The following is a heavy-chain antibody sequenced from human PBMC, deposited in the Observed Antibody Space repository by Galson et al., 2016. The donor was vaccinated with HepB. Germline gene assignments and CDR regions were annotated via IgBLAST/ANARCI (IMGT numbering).Heavy chain of an antibody. CDR3: ARAPFCSAGHCYVDYIDY. CDR1: GFNFSSFG. D-gene: IGHD2-15*01. J-gene: IGHJ4*02. Sequence: SLRLSCAAFGFNFSSFGMHWVRQAPGKGLEWVAVISLDGTNKYYADSVKGRFTISRDNSNNTLNLQMNRLRVEDTAVYYCARAPFCSAGHCYVDYIDYWGQGTPVTVSS. CDR2: ISLDGTNK. V-gene: IGHV3-30*03.